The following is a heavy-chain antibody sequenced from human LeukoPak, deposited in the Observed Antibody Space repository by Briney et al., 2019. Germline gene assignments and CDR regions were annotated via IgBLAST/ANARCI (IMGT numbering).Heavy chain of an antibody. CDR3: ARDGGEVGASTWFDP. CDR1: GGSISTYL. D-gene: IGHD1-26*01. Sequence: SETLSLTCSVSGGSISTYLWGWIRQPPGKGLEWIGYIFHRGSTNYNPSLRSRVTISMDTSMNQFSLRLTSVTAADTAVYYCARDGGEVGASTWFDPWGQGTLVTVSS. J-gene: IGHJ5*02. V-gene: IGHV4-59*13. CDR2: IFHRGST.